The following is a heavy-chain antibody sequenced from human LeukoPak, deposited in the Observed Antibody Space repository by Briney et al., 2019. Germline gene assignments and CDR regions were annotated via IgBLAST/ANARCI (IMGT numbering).Heavy chain of an antibody. CDR3: ARALEDYGDYAAFDI. CDR2: IYYSGST. D-gene: IGHD4-17*01. J-gene: IGHJ3*02. Sequence: PSETLSLTCTVSGGSISSYYWSWIRQPPGKGLEWIGYIYYSGSTNYNPSLKSRVTISVDTSKNQFSLKLSSVTAADTAVYYCARALEDYGDYAAFDIWGQGTMVTVSS. V-gene: IGHV4-59*01. CDR1: GGSISSYY.